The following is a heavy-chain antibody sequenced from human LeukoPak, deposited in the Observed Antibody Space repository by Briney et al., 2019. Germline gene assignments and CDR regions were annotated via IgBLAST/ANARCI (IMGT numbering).Heavy chain of an antibody. CDR1: GGSFSGYY. D-gene: IGHD6-19*01. J-gene: IGHJ4*02. Sequence: SETLSLTCAVYGGSFSGYYWNWIRQPPGKGLEWIGRIYTSGSTNYNPSLKSRVTMSVDTSKNQFSLKLSSVTAADTAVYYCARDKGIAVAGYDYWGQGTLVTVSS. V-gene: IGHV4-59*10. CDR3: ARDKGIAVAGYDY. CDR2: IYTSGST.